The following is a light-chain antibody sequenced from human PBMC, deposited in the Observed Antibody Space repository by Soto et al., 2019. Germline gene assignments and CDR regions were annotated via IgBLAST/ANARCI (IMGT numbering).Light chain of an antibody. Sequence: PGERATLSCRTSRSVGASRLAWYQQTPGQAPRLLIYDASARATGIPDRFSGSGFGTEFTLTITSLQSEDFALYYCQQYNNWPPPCTFGQGTKVDIK. V-gene: IGKV3-15*01. CDR1: RSVGASR. J-gene: IGKJ1*01. CDR2: DAS. CDR3: QQYNNWPPPCT.